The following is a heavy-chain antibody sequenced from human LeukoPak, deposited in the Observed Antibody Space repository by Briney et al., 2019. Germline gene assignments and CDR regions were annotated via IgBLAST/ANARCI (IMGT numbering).Heavy chain of an antibody. CDR2: IIPIFGTA. V-gene: IGHV1-69*06. CDR3: AIKLGYCSGGSCLEFDY. CDR1: GGTFNSYA. D-gene: IGHD2-15*01. Sequence: SVKVSCKASGGTFNSYAISWVRQAPGQGLEWMGGIIPIFGTANYAQKFQGRVTITADKSTSTAYMELSSLRSEDTAVYYCAIKLGYCSGGSCLEFDYWGQGTLVTVSS. J-gene: IGHJ4*02.